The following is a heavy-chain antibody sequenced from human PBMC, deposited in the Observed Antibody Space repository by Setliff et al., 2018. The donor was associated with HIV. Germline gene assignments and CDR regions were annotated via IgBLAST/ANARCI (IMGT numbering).Heavy chain of an antibody. J-gene: IGHJ3*02. Sequence: SETLSLTCAVSGYSISSGYYWGWIRQPPGKGLEWIGSIYHSGSTYYNPSLKSRVTISVDTSKNQFSLKLSSVTAADTAVYYCAREDTVTTAFDIWGQGTMVTV. D-gene: IGHD4-4*01. CDR3: AREDTVTTAFDI. CDR2: IYHSGST. V-gene: IGHV4-38-2*02. CDR1: GYSISSGYY.